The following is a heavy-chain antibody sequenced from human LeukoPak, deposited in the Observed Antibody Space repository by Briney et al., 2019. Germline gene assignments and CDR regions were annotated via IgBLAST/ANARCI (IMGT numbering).Heavy chain of an antibody. V-gene: IGHV1-18*01. Sequence: GASVKVSCKASGYTFTSYGISWVRQAPGQGLEWMGWISAYNGNTNYAQKLQGRVTITRDTSASTAYMELSSLRSEDTAVYYCARDDILTGYYYDYWGQGTLVTVSS. J-gene: IGHJ4*02. CDR1: GYTFTSYG. CDR2: ISAYNGNT. CDR3: ARDDILTGYYYDY. D-gene: IGHD3-9*01.